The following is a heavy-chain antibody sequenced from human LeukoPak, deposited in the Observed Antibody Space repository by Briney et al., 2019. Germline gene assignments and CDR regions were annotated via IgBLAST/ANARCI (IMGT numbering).Heavy chain of an antibody. Sequence: PSETLSLTCTVSGGSISSYYWSWIRQPPGEGLEWIGYIYYSGSTNYNHSLKSRVTISVDTSKNQFSLKLSSVTAADTAVYYCAREDSDDYGDAFDIWGQGTMVTVSS. CDR3: AREDSDDYGDAFDI. CDR2: IYYSGST. CDR1: GGSISSYY. D-gene: IGHD4-17*01. V-gene: IGHV4-59*01. J-gene: IGHJ3*02.